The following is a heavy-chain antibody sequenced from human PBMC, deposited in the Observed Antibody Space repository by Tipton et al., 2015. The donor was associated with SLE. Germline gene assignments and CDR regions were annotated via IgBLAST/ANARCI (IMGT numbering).Heavy chain of an antibody. CDR1: GFTFSSYS. CDR2: ISSSSSYI. J-gene: IGHJ3*02. D-gene: IGHD2-2*02. V-gene: IGHV3-21*01. Sequence: SLRLSCAASGFTFSSYSMNWVRQAPGKGLEWVSSISSSSSYIYYADSVKGRFTISRDNAKNSLYLQMNSLRAEDTAVYYCARTRVVPAAIPAFDIWGQGTMVTVSS. CDR3: ARTRVVPAAIPAFDI.